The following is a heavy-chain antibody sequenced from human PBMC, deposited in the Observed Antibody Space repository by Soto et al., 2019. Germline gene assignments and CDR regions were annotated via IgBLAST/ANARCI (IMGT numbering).Heavy chain of an antibody. CDR3: ARVHVMVVAGSTFDY. D-gene: IGHD6-19*01. Sequence: SETLSLTCTVSGDSITSGSYWGWIRQPPGEGPEWIASISHGGTTFHNPSPKSRVSISVDSSKNQFSLSLTSVTAADTATYYCARVHVMVVAGSTFDYWGPGTLVTVSS. V-gene: IGHV4-38-2*02. CDR2: ISHGGTT. CDR1: GDSITSGSY. J-gene: IGHJ4*03.